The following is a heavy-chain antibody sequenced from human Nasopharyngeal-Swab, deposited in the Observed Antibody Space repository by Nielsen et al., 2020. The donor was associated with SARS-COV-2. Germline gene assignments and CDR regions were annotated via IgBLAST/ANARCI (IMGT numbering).Heavy chain of an antibody. CDR2: ISSSSSTI. D-gene: IGHD3-22*01. V-gene: IGHV3-48*04. CDR3: ARDPFPYYYDSSGSFDY. CDR1: GFTFRDYW. Sequence: GGSLRLSCVASGFTFRDYWMSWVRQAPAKGLEWVSYISSSSSTIYYADSVKGRFTISRDNAKNSLYLQMNSLRAEDTAVYYCARDPFPYYYDSSGSFDYWGQGTLVTVSS. J-gene: IGHJ4*02.